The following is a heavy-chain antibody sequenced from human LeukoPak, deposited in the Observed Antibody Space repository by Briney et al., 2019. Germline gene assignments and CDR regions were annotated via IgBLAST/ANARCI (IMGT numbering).Heavy chain of an antibody. Sequence: GGSLRLSCAASGLTVSDNYMTWVRRAPGKGLERVSLIKSDGKTFFADSVEGRFTISRDNSKNILNLQMTRLRAADTAVYYCARDRTFCGVNCFSRGMDVWGQGTTVIVSS. CDR1: GLTVSDNY. CDR3: ARDRTFCGVNCFSRGMDV. D-gene: IGHD2-21*02. CDR2: IKSDGKT. V-gene: IGHV3-66*01. J-gene: IGHJ6*02.